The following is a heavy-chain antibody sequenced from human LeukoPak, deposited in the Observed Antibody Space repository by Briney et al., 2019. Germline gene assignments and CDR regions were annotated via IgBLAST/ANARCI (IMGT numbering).Heavy chain of an antibody. CDR1: GFTFSDYY. CDR3: ASHYYDSSGYYPDY. D-gene: IGHD3-22*01. V-gene: IGHV3-11*01. Sequence: PGGSLRLSCAASGFTFSDYYMRWIRQAPGKGLEWVSYISSSGSTIYYADSVKGRFTISRDNAKNSLYLQMNSLRAEDTAVYYCASHYYDSSGYYPDYWGQGTLVTVSS. J-gene: IGHJ4*02. CDR2: ISSSGSTI.